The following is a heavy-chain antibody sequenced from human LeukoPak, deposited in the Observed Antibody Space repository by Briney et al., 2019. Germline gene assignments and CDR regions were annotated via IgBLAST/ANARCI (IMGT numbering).Heavy chain of an antibody. V-gene: IGHV4-4*07. J-gene: IGHJ4*02. CDR1: GGSISSYY. CDR3: ARTRAGFLEWLYYFDY. D-gene: IGHD3-3*01. Sequence: SETLSPTCTVSGGSISSYYWSWIRQPAGKGLEWIGRIYTSGSTNYNPSLKSRVTMSVDTSKNQFSLKLSSVTAADTAVYYCARTRAGFLEWLYYFDYWGQGTLVTVSS. CDR2: IYTSGST.